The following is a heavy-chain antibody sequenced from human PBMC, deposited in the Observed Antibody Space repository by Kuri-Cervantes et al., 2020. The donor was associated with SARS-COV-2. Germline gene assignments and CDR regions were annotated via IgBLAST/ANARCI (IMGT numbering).Heavy chain of an antibody. CDR2: ISSSSSYI. J-gene: IGHJ6*03. V-gene: IGHV3-11*06. Sequence: GGSLRLSCAASGFTFSDYYMSWIRQAPGKGLEWVSSISSSSSYIYYADSVKGRFTISRGNAKNSLYLQMNSLRAEDTAVYYCARIGPELFPWSGFYRHYYYMDVWGKGTTVTVSS. CDR1: GFTFSDYY. D-gene: IGHD3-3*01. CDR3: ARIGPELFPWSGFYRHYYYMDV.